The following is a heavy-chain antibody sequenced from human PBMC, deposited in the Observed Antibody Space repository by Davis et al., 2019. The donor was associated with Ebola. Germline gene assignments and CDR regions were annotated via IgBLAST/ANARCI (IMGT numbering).Heavy chain of an antibody. D-gene: IGHD2-8*01. J-gene: IGHJ5*02. CDR2: ISYDGSNK. CDR1: GFTFSNYA. Sequence: PGGSLRLSCAASGFTFSNYAMHWVRQAPGKGLEWVAIISYDGSNKYYADSVKGRFTISRDNSKNTLYLQLNILRAEDTAVYYCARDRVLYCSNGVCYSWFDPWGQGTLVTVSS. V-gene: IGHV3-30-3*01. CDR3: ARDRVLYCSNGVCYSWFDP.